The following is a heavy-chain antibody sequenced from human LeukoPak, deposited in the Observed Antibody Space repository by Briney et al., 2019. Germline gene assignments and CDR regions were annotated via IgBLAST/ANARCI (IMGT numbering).Heavy chain of an antibody. CDR2: ISRSSIYE. V-gene: IGHV3-21*01. Sequence: GGSLRLSCAASGFTFSNYNMNWVRQAPGKGLEWVSSISRSSIYEYYADSMKGRFTISRDNAKNSVYLQVNSVRAEDTAVYYCARGRYDSSGYYALFDYWGRGTLVTVSS. D-gene: IGHD3-22*01. CDR1: GFTFSNYN. CDR3: ARGRYDSSGYYALFDY. J-gene: IGHJ4*02.